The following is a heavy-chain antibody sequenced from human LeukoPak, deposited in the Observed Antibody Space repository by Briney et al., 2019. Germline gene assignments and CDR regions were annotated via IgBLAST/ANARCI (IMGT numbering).Heavy chain of an antibody. CDR1: GFTFSSYA. V-gene: IGHV3-23*01. Sequence: PGGSLRLSCAASGFTFSSYAMSWVPQAPGKGLEWVSAISGSGGSTYYADSEKGRFTISRDNSKNTLYLEMSRLRSEETAVYYCAKAPVNTNIHSSGWIFDYWGQGTLVTVSS. CDR3: AKAPVNTNIHSSGWIFDY. D-gene: IGHD6-19*01. J-gene: IGHJ4*02. CDR2: ISGSGGST.